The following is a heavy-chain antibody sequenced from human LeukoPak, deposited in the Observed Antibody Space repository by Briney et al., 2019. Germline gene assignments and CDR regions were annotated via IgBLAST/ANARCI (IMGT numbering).Heavy chain of an antibody. J-gene: IGHJ4*02. Sequence: GGSLRLSCAASGFTFNDYAMHWVRQAPGKGLEWVSGISWDSSTKAYADSVKGRFTISRDNAKNSLYLQMNSLRAEDTALYYCAKDTRTGYSGALDYWGQGTLVTVSS. CDR2: ISWDSSTK. D-gene: IGHD1-26*01. CDR1: GFTFNDYA. V-gene: IGHV3-9*01. CDR3: AKDTRTGYSGALDY.